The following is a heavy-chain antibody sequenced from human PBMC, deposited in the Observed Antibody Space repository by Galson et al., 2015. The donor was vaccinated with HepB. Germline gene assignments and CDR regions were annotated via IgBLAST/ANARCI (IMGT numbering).Heavy chain of an antibody. Sequence: SLRLSCAASGFTLSSYAMSWVRQAPGKGLEWVSAISGSGGSTYYADSVKGRFTISRDNSKNTLYLQMNSLRAEDTAVHYCAKDGGKAMAKGFDYWGQGTLVTVSS. V-gene: IGHV3-23*01. CDR2: ISGSGGST. D-gene: IGHD5-18*01. CDR3: AKDGGKAMAKGFDY. J-gene: IGHJ4*02. CDR1: GFTLSSYA.